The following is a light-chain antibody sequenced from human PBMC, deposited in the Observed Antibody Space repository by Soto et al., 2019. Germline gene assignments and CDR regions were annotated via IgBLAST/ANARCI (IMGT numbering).Light chain of an antibody. CDR3: QQYGSSLFT. V-gene: IGKV3-20*01. Sequence: ETVLTQSPGTVSLSPGEGATLSCRASQSVSSSYLAWYQQKPGQAPRLLIYGASSRATAIPDRFSGSGSGTDFTLTISRLEPEDFAVYYCQQYGSSLFTFGPGTKVDIK. CDR1: QSVSSSY. J-gene: IGKJ3*01. CDR2: GAS.